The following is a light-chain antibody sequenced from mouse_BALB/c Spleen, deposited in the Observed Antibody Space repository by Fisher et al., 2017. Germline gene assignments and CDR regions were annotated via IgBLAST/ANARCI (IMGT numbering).Light chain of an antibody. CDR3: QQSNEDPYT. Sequence: IVITQTPAIMSASPGEKVTMTCSASSSVSYMHWYQQKSGTSPKRWIYDTSKLASGVPARFSGSGSRTDFTLTINPVEADDVATYYCQQSNEDPYTFGGGTKLEIK. CDR1: SSVSY. V-gene: IGKV4-59*01. CDR2: DTS. J-gene: IGKJ2*01.